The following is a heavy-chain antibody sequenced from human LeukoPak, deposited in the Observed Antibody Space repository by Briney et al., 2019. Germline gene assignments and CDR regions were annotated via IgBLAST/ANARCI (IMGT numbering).Heavy chain of an antibody. CDR1: GGSIRSHY. CDR3: ARGLNNRKSGRRFDVFEI. Sequence: SETLSLTCTVSGGSIRSHYWSWIRQPPGKGLEWIGYINYSGSTNYNPSLKSRVTISADTSKNQFSLRLRSVTAADTAVYYCARGLNNRKSGRRFDVFEIWGQGTMVTVSS. V-gene: IGHV4-59*11. D-gene: IGHD1-14*01. J-gene: IGHJ3*02. CDR2: INYSGST.